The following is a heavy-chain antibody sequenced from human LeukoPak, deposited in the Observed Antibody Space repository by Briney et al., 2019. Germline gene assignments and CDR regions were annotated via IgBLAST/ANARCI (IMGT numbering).Heavy chain of an antibody. J-gene: IGHJ6*02. Sequence: ASVKVSCKSSGYTFTGHYLYWVRQAPGQGLEWMGRINPNNGHTDNGQRFQGRVTMTRDTSISTAYMQLSRLRSDDTAVYYCARGGVVVPAAMSWGYYYYGMDVWGQGTTVTVS. D-gene: IGHD2-2*01. CDR3: ARGGVVVPAAMSWGYYYYGMDV. CDR1: GYTFTGHY. CDR2: INPNNGHT. V-gene: IGHV1-2*06.